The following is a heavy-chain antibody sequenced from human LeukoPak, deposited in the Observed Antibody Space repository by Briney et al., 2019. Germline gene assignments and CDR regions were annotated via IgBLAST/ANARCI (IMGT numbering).Heavy chain of an antibody. CDR3: ARVRYNWNDGFGWFDP. D-gene: IGHD1-1*01. J-gene: IGHJ5*02. V-gene: IGHV4-59*10. CDR2: IYTSGST. Sequence: SETLSLTCAVYGGSFSGYYWGWIRQPPGKGLEWIGRIYTSGSTNYNPSLKSRVTMSVDTSKNQFSLKLSSVTAADTAVYYCARVRYNWNDGFGWFDPWGQGTLVTVSS. CDR1: GGSFSGYY.